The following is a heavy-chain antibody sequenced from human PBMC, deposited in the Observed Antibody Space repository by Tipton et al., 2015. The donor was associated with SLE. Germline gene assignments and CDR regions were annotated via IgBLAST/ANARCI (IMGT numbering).Heavy chain of an antibody. J-gene: IGHJ5*02. D-gene: IGHD4-11*01. CDR2: IYYSGST. Sequence: TLSLTCTVSGGSISSSSNYWGWIRQSPEKGLEWIGNIYYSGSTYYNPSLKTRVTISVDTSTNQFSLELTSMTAADTAVYYCARRADDYSNWFDPWGQGTQVSVSS. V-gene: IGHV4-39*07. CDR3: ARRADDYSNWFDP. CDR1: GGSISSSSNY.